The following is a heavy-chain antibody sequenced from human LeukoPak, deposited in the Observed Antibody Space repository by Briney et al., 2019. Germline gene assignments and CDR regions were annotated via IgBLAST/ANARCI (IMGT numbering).Heavy chain of an antibody. CDR1: GYTFIDYY. J-gene: IGHJ4*02. CDR2: IDPNTDGT. V-gene: IGHV1-2*02. D-gene: IGHD3-10*01. Sequence: ASVKVSCKASGYTFIDYYMHWVRQAPGQGLEWLAWIDPNTDGTNYAQKFQGRVTLTRDTSISTAYMELSSLRSDDTAVYYCARDGGLDYWGQGTLVTVSS. CDR3: ARDGGLDY.